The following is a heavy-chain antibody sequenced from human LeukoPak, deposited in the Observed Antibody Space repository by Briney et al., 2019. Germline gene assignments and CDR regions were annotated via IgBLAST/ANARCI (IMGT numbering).Heavy chain of an antibody. CDR1: GFTFSSSA. CDR2: ISASGGST. Sequence: PGGSLRLSCAASGFTFSSSAMSWVRQVPGKGLEWVSGISASGGSTSYADSVRGRFTISRDNSKNTLYVQMNSLGDEDTAVYYCAKAGYGDYRVDYWGQGTLVTVSS. J-gene: IGHJ4*02. CDR3: AKAGYGDYRVDY. D-gene: IGHD4-17*01. V-gene: IGHV3-23*01.